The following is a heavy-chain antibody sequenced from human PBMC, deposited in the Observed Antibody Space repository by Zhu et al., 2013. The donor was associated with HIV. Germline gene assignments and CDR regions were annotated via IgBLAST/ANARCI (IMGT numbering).Heavy chain of an antibody. V-gene: IGHV1-46*01. CDR1: GYTFTSYY. CDR3: ARDKGIAAAGTWGYNWFDP. CDR2: INPSGGST. D-gene: IGHD6-13*01. J-gene: IGHJ5*02. Sequence: QVQLVQSGAEVKKPGASVKVSCKASGYTFTSYYMHWVRQAPGQGLEWMGIINPSGGSTSYAQKFQGRVTMTRDTSTSTVYMELSSLRSEDTAVYYCARDKGIAAAGTWGYNWFDPWGQGTLVTVSS.